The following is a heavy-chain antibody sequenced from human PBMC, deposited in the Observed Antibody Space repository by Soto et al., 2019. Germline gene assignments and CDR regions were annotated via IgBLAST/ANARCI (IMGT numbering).Heavy chain of an antibody. CDR2: IYNDGTYA. Sequence: PGGALRLSCSGSWFTYNLYWMHLVRQVPGKGPVWVARIYNDGTYADYADSVKGRFTISRDNAKDTLYLQMNDLRAEDSALYHCTRGPRATSAGTSAHWGQGTLVTVSS. D-gene: IGHD6-13*01. CDR1: WFTYNLYW. CDR3: TRGPRATSAGTSAH. V-gene: IGHV3-74*01. J-gene: IGHJ4*02.